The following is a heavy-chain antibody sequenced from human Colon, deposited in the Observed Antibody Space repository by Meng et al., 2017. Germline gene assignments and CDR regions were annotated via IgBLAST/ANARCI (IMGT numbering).Heavy chain of an antibody. CDR1: GFTFSGSA. Sequence: EVQLVESGGGLVQPGGSLKLSCAASGFTFSGSAMHWVRQASGKGLEWVGRIRSKANSYATAYAASVKGRFTISRDDSKNTAYLQMNSLKTEDTAVYYCLPGDSYGYGWADYWGQGTLVTVSS. CDR2: IRSKANSYAT. D-gene: IGHD5-18*01. V-gene: IGHV3-73*01. J-gene: IGHJ4*02. CDR3: LPGDSYGYGWADY.